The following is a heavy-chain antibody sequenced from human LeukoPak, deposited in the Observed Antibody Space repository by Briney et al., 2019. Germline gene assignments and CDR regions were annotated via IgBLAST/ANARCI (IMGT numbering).Heavy chain of an antibody. J-gene: IGHJ5*02. CDR3: ARHGAVTALEWFDP. CDR1: GGSISSFY. CDR2: IYYTGTT. V-gene: IGHV4-59*08. Sequence: PSETLSLTCTVSGGSISSFYWSWIRQSPGKGLEWIGYIYYTGTTNYNPSLKSRVIISVDTSKNQFSLKLSSVTAADTALYYCARHGAVTALEWFDPWGQGILVTVSS. D-gene: IGHD2-21*02.